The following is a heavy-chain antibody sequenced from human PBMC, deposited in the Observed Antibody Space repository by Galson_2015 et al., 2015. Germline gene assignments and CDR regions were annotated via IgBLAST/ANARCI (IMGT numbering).Heavy chain of an antibody. CDR1: GGSISSYY. CDR2: IYYSGST. Sequence: ETLSLTCTVSGGSISSYYWSWIRQPPGKGLEWIGYIYYSGSTNYNPSLKSRVTISVDTSKNQFSLKLSSVTAADTAVYYCARVGGACSTSCYVTGPSDPWGQGTLVTVSS. V-gene: IGHV4-59*01. D-gene: IGHD2-2*01. J-gene: IGHJ5*02. CDR3: ARVGGACSTSCYVTGPSDP.